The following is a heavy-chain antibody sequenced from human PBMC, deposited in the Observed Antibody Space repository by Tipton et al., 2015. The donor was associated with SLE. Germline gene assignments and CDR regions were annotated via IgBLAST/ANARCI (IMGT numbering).Heavy chain of an antibody. D-gene: IGHD1-26*01. J-gene: IGHJ3*02. Sequence: TLSLTCTVSGGSISSGGYYWSWIRQHPGKGLEWIGYTYYSGNTYYNTSLKSRVTISVDTSENQFSLKLSSVTAADTAVYYCARHPYSGSYLDAFDIWGQGIIVTVSS. CDR3: ARHPYSGSYLDAFDI. V-gene: IGHV4-31*03. CDR1: GGSISSGGYY. CDR2: TYYSGNT.